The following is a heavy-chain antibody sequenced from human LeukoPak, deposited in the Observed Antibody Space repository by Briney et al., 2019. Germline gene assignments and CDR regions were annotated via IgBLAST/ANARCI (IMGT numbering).Heavy chain of an antibody. CDR2: IKSKTDGGTT. CDR1: GFTFSSYA. D-gene: IGHD1-26*01. CDR3: TTDFYGSWDDAFDI. V-gene: IGHV3-15*01. Sequence: KPGGSLRLSCAASGFTFSSYAMSWVRQAPGKGLEWVGRIKSKTDGGTTDYAAPVKGRFTISRDDSKNTLYLQMNSLKTEDTAVYYCTTDFYGSWDDAFDIWGQGTMVTVSS. J-gene: IGHJ3*02.